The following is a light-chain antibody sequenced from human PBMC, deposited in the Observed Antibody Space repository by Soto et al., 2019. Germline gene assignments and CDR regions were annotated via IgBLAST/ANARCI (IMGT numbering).Light chain of an antibody. J-gene: IGKJ4*01. CDR1: QSISSN. CDR2: DAS. Sequence: EIVMTQSPSTLSVSPGERATLSCRASQSISSNLAWYQQKPGQAPRLLIYDASNRATGIPARFSGSGSGTDFTLTISSLEPEDFAVYYCQQRSNWPPLTFGGGTKVEI. V-gene: IGKV3-11*01. CDR3: QQRSNWPPLT.